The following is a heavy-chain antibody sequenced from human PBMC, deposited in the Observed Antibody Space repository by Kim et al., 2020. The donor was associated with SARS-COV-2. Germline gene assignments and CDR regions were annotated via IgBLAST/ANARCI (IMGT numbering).Heavy chain of an antibody. Sequence: GGSLRLSCAASGFTFSSYAMNWVRQAPGKGLEWVSGISGGGGGTYYADSVKGQFTISRDNSKNTLYLQMNSLRAEDTAVYYCAKDGPYYDILTGLYGMDVWVQGTTVTVSS. D-gene: IGHD3-9*01. CDR2: ISGGGGGT. V-gene: IGHV3-23*01. J-gene: IGHJ6*02. CDR3: AKDGPYYDILTGLYGMDV. CDR1: GFTFSSYA.